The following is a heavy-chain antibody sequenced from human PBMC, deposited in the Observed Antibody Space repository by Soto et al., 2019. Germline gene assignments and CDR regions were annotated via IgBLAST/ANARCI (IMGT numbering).Heavy chain of an antibody. V-gene: IGHV4-34*01. CDR2: INHSGST. CDR1: GVNFSGYY. J-gene: IGHJ4*02. D-gene: IGHD6-25*01. Sequence: SETLSLTSTVYGVNFSGYYWSWIRQPPGKGLEWIGEINHSGSTNYNPSLKSRVTISVDTSKNQFSLKLSSVTAADTAVYCCARKKRYSSGWPPYYFDYWGQGTLVTVSS. CDR3: ARKKRYSSGWPPYYFDY.